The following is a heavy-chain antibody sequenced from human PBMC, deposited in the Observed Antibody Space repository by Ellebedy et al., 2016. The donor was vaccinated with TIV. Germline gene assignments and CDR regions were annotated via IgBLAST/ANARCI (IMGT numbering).Heavy chain of an antibody. D-gene: IGHD3-3*01. J-gene: IGHJ3*02. Sequence: GGSLRLXCAASGFTFDDYAMHWVRQAPGRGLEWVSGISWNSGSIGYADSAKGRFTISRDNAKNSLYLQMNSLRAEDTALYYCAKDPELRFFKMEAFDIWGQGTMVTVSS. CDR2: ISWNSGSI. CDR3: AKDPELRFFKMEAFDI. V-gene: IGHV3-9*01. CDR1: GFTFDDYA.